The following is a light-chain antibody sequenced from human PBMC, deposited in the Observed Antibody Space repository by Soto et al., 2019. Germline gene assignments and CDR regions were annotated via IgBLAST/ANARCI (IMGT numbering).Light chain of an antibody. CDR2: GAS. V-gene: IGKV3-15*01. J-gene: IGKJ1*01. CDR1: QSVSSN. Sequence: EIVMTQSPATLSVSPGERATLSCRASQSVSSNLAWYQQKPGQAPRLLIYGASTRATGIPARFSGSGSGTEFTLTISSVQPEDFATYYCQQSHSTLWTFGQGTKVEIK. CDR3: QQSHSTLWT.